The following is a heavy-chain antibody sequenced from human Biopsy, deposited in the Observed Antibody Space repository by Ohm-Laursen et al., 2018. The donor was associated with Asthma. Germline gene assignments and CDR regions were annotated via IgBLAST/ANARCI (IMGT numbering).Heavy chain of an antibody. CDR2: ISVYNGNT. CDR3: ARAVDYSHYYGIDV. CDR1: GYTFNSAG. D-gene: IGHD3-10*01. V-gene: IGHV1-18*01. J-gene: IGHJ6*02. Sequence: ASVKVSCKTSGYTFNSAGITWARQAPGQGLEWMGWISVYNGNTKVAQKLQDRVTMIKDTSTSTAYMELRSLRSDDTAVYFCARAVDYSHYYGIDVWGQGTTVTVS.